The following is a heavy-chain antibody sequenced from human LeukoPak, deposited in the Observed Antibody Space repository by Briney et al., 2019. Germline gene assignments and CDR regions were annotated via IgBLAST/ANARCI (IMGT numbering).Heavy chain of an antibody. J-gene: IGHJ4*02. D-gene: IGHD5-24*01. V-gene: IGHV5-51*01. CDR3: ASRKKGMATAGFDY. Sequence: GESLKISCKGSGYNFTSYWTGWVRQMPGKGLEWMGIILPGDSDTRYSPSFQGQVTISAEKSISTAYLQWSSLKASDTALYYCASRKKGMATAGFDYWGQGTLVTVSS. CDR1: GYNFTSYW. CDR2: ILPGDSDT.